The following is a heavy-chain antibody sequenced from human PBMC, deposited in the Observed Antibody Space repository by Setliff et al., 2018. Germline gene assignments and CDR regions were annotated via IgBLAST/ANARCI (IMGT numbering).Heavy chain of an antibody. D-gene: IGHD3-10*01. V-gene: IGHV4-61*09. CDR1: GGSISSGGFY. CDR3: ARESATIGEFPLYYFDK. Sequence: ASETLSLTCSVSGGSISSGGFYWSWIRQSAGRGLEWIGHFHTDGATDYNLSLKSRVTISLDSSKNQFSLRLSSVTAADAAVYFCARESATIGEFPLYYFDKWGQGIPVTVSS. CDR2: FHTDGAT. J-gene: IGHJ4*02.